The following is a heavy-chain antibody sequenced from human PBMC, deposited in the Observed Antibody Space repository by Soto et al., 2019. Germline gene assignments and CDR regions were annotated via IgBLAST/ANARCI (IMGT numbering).Heavy chain of an antibody. J-gene: IGHJ4*02. V-gene: IGHV3-23*01. D-gene: IGHD6-19*01. CDR2: ITGSGGRT. CDR1: GFSFGNYA. Sequence: EVQLLESGGGLVQPGGSLRLSCAGSGFSFGNYAMSWVRQAPGKGLEWVAAITGSGGRTYHAESVKGRLTISRDNSKNTLYLQMNSRRVEDTAVYYCAKDSWGGAGSGWSHDYWGQGILVTVSS. CDR3: AKDSWGGAGSGWSHDY.